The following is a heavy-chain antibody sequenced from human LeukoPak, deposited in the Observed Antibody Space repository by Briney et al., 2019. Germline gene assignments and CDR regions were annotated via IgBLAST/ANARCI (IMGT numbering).Heavy chain of an antibody. CDR1: GFNFSSYA. J-gene: IGHJ4*02. CDR3: ATSDSRVFAY. D-gene: IGHD3-22*01. V-gene: IGHV3-23*01. Sequence: PGGSLRLSCAAPGFNFSSYAMSWVRQAPGKGLEWVSAISSGGSTYYADSVKGRFTISRDNSKNTLCLQMNTLRAEDTAVYYCATSDSRVFAYWGQGTLVTVSS. CDR2: ISSGGST.